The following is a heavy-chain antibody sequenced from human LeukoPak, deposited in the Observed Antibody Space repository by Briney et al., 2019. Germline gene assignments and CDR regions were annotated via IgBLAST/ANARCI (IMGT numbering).Heavy chain of an antibody. J-gene: IGHJ5*02. CDR1: GGSISSSSYY. CDR2: IYYSGST. Sequence: SETLSLTCTVSGGSISSSSYYWGWIRQPPGKGLEWIGSIYYSGSTYYNPSLKSRVTISVDTSKNQFSLKLSSVTAADTAVYYCARENGYCSGGSCSSENWFDPWGQGTLVTVSS. CDR3: ARENGYCSGGSCSSENWFDP. V-gene: IGHV4-39*07. D-gene: IGHD2-15*01.